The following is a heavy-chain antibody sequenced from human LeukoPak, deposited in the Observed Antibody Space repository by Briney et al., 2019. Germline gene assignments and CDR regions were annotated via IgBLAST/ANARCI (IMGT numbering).Heavy chain of an antibody. CDR3: ARSESEVVAMIVVVYFDY. V-gene: IGHV1-2*02. D-gene: IGHD3-22*01. CDR1: GYTFTGYY. CDR2: INPNSGGT. Sequence: ASVKVSCKAFGYTFTGYYMHWVRQAPGQGLEWMGWINPNSGGTNYAQKFQGRVTMTRDTSISTAYMELSRLRSDDTAVYYCARSESEVVAMIVVVYFDYWGQGTLVTVSS. J-gene: IGHJ4*02.